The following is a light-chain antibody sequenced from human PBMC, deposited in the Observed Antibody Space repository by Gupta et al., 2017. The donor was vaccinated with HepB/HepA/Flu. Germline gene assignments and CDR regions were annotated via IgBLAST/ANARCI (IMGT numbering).Light chain of an antibody. CDR3: QQYGGAPRT. CDR1: RSVTTN. V-gene: IGKV3-20*01. J-gene: IGKJ1*01. Sequence: EIVLMQSPGTLSLSPGERATLSCRATRSVTTNLAWYQQKPGQAPRLLIYGASNRAAGVPDRFSGSGSGTDFILTISRLEPEDFAVYYWQQYGGAPRTFGQGTKVETK. CDR2: GAS.